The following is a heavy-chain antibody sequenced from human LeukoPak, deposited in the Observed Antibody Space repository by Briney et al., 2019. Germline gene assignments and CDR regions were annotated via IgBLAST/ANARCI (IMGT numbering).Heavy chain of an antibody. CDR2: LFYSGST. CDR1: GGSISGYY. J-gene: IGHJ4*02. D-gene: IGHD3-10*01. Sequence: SETLSLTCTVSGGSISGYYWSWIRQPPGKGLEWIAYLFYSGSTDYNPSLESRVTISVDTSKNQFSLKLRSVTAADTAVYYCATVAVIRGVTYFDYWDQGTLVTVSS. V-gene: IGHV4-59*01. CDR3: ATVAVIRGVTYFDY.